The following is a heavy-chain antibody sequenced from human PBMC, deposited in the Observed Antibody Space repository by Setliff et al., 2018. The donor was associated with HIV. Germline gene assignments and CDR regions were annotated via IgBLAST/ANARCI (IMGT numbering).Heavy chain of an antibody. V-gene: IGHV3-48*03. J-gene: IGHJ4*02. CDR2: IGGSGSAR. Sequence: GSLRLSCATSGFIFSSYEMNWVRQTPGKGLEWVSYIGGSGSARYYADSVKGRFTIFRDNAKNSVYLQMNSLRAEDTAVYYCAKYSPSGNNFDYWGQGTLVTVSS. CDR1: GFIFSSYE. D-gene: IGHD2-15*01. CDR3: AKYSPSGNNFDY.